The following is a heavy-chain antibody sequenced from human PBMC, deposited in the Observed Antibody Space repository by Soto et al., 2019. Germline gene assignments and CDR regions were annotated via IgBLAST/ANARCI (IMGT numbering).Heavy chain of an antibody. Sequence: QVQLQESGPGQVKPSETLALTCTVSGGSISLYYWSWIRQSPGKTLEWIGYIYETGSANYNPSLKIRVTISVDMSMNQFSLTLNSVTAADTAVYYCARGRRWVDYWGQGTLVTVSS. J-gene: IGHJ4*02. CDR2: IYETGSA. CDR3: ARGRRWVDY. CDR1: GGSISLYY. V-gene: IGHV4-59*01.